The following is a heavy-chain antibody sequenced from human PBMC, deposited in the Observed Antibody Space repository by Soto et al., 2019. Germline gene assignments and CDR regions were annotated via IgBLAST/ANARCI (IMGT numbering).Heavy chain of an antibody. CDR3: ARDRYDFWSGFQFFQH. J-gene: IGHJ1*01. CDR1: GFTFSSYA. CDR2: ISYDGSNK. V-gene: IGHV3-30-3*01. Sequence: GGSLRLSCAASGFTFSSYAMHWVRQAPGKGLEWVAVISYDGSNKYYADSVKGRFTISRDNSKNTLYPQMNSLRAEDTAVYYCARDRYDFWSGFQFFQHWGQGTLVTVSS. D-gene: IGHD3-3*01.